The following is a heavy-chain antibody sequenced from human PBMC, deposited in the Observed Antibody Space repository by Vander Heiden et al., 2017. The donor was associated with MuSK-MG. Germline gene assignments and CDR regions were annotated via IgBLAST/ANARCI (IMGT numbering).Heavy chain of an antibody. CDR1: GFTFSDHY. J-gene: IGHJ6*03. CDR2: TRNKANSYTT. D-gene: IGHD3-22*01. CDR3: AREGGYYYYYYYMDV. Sequence: EVQLVESGGGLVQPGGSLRLSCAASGFTFSDHYMDWVRQAPGKGLEWVGRTRNKANSYTTEYAASVKGRFTISRDDSKNSLYLQMNSLKTEDTAVYYCAREGGYYYYYYYMDVWGKGTTVTVSS. V-gene: IGHV3-72*01.